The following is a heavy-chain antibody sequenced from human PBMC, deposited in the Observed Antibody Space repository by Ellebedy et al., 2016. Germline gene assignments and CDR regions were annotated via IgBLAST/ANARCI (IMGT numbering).Heavy chain of an antibody. CDR1: GFTFSDYY. CDR2: ISNSGITI. J-gene: IGHJ4*02. Sequence: GESLKISCAASGFTFSDYYMSWIRQAPGKGLEWVSHISNSGITIYSADSLKGRFTISRDNAKNSLFLQMNSLEVEDTAVYYCARDGREWSRDCWGQGSLVTVSS. V-gene: IGHV3-11*04. D-gene: IGHD3-3*01. CDR3: ARDGREWSRDC.